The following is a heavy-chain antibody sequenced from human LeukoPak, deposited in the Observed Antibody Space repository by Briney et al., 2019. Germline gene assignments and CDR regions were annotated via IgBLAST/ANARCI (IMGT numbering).Heavy chain of an antibody. V-gene: IGHV1-69*13. CDR1: GGTFRSNA. Sequence: SVKVSCKASGGTFRSNAISWVRQAPGQGLEWMEGITPIFGTANYAQKFQGRVTITAVESMSTAYMELSSLRSEDTAVYYCARGWLAETTVVTPYNYWGQGTLVTVSS. D-gene: IGHD4-23*01. J-gene: IGHJ4*02. CDR3: ARGWLAETTVVTPYNY. CDR2: ITPIFGTA.